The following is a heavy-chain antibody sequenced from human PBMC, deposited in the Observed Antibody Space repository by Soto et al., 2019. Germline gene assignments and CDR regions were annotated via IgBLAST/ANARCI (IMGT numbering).Heavy chain of an antibody. CDR2: ISWNSGSI. CDR1: GFTFDDYA. J-gene: IGHJ4*02. CDR3: AKALLWFGELPSAFDY. V-gene: IGHV3-9*01. Sequence: EAQLVESGGGLVQPGRSLRLSCAASGFTFDDYAMHWVRQAPGKGLEWVSGISWNSGSIGYADSVKGRFTISRDNAKNSLYLQMNSLRAEDTALYYCAKALLWFGELPSAFDYWGQGTLVTVSS. D-gene: IGHD3-10*01.